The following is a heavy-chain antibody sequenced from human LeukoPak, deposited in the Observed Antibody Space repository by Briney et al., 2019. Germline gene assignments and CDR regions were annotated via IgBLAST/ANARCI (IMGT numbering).Heavy chain of an antibody. CDR2: IRYDGSNK. Sequence: PGGSLRLSCAASGFTFSSYEMNWVRQAPGKGLEWVAFIRYDGSNKYYADSVKGRFTISRDNSKNTLYLQMNSLRAEDTAVYYCAKDQHSSSWSGGDNWFDPWGQGTLVTVSS. J-gene: IGHJ5*02. V-gene: IGHV3-30*02. CDR1: GFTFSSYE. D-gene: IGHD6-13*01. CDR3: AKDQHSSSWSGGDNWFDP.